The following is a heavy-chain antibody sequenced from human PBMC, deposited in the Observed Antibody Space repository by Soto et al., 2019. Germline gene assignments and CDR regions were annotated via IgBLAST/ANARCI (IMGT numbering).Heavy chain of an antibody. Sequence: SVKVSCKASGGTFSSYAISWVRQAPGQGLEWMGGIIPIFGTANYAQKFQGRVTITADESTSTAYMELSSLRSGDTAIYYSGRGEFLYYDILTGPRTHYYYYGMDVWGQGTTVTVSS. CDR3: GRGEFLYYDILTGPRTHYYYYGMDV. D-gene: IGHD3-9*01. J-gene: IGHJ6*02. CDR2: IIPIFGTA. CDR1: GGTFSSYA. V-gene: IGHV1-69*13.